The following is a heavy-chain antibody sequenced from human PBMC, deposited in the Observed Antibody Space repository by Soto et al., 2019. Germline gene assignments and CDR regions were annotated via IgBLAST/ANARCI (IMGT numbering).Heavy chain of an antibody. CDR2: IIPIFGTA. D-gene: IGHD6-19*01. J-gene: IGHJ4*02. Sequence: QVQLVQSGAEVKKPGSSVKVSCKASGGTFSSYAISWVRQAPGQGPEWMGGIIPIFGTANYAQKFQGRVTITADESTSTAYMELSSLRSEDTAVYYCARKPNSGYDSRYLNRGYSSGWFDYWGQGTLVTVSS. V-gene: IGHV1-69*01. CDR3: ARKPNSGYDSRYLNRGYSSGWFDY. CDR1: GGTFSSYA.